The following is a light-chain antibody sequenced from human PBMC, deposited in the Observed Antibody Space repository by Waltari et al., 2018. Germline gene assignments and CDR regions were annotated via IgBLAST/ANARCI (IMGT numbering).Light chain of an antibody. J-gene: IGKJ2*01. V-gene: IGKV3-20*01. CDR2: GAS. Sequence: EIVLTQSPGTLSLSPGERATFSCRASQSVSSSYLAWYQQKHGQAPRLLIYGASSRATGIPDRFSGSGSGTDFTLTISRLEPEDFAVYYCQQYGSSQGYTFGQGTKLEIK. CDR1: QSVSSSY. CDR3: QQYGSSQGYT.